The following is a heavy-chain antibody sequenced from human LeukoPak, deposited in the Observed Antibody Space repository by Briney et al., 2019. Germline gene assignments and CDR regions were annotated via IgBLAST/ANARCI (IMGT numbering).Heavy chain of an antibody. CDR2: ISSSSSYI. D-gene: IGHD7-27*01. CDR3: ARHWGYYYMDV. CDR1: GFTFSSYS. V-gene: IGHV3-21*01. Sequence: GGSLRLSCAASGFTFSSYSMNWVRQAPGKGLEWVSSISSSSSYIYYAASVKGRFTISRDNAKNSLYLQMNSLRAEDTAVYYCARHWGYYYMDVWGKGTTVTVSS. J-gene: IGHJ6*03.